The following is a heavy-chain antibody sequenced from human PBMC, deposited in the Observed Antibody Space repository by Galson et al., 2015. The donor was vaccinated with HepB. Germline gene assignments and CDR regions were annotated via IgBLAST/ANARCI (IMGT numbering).Heavy chain of an antibody. CDR3: ARAPDGSPMRY. CDR1: GFTFSSYG. V-gene: IGHV3-74*01. J-gene: IGHJ4*02. Sequence: SLRLSCAASGFTFSSYGMHWVRQAPGKGLVWVSRINSDGSSTSYADSVKGRFTISRDNAKNTLYLQMNSLRAEDTAVYYCARAPDGSPMRYWGQGTLVTVFS. CDR2: INSDGSST. D-gene: IGHD1-26*01.